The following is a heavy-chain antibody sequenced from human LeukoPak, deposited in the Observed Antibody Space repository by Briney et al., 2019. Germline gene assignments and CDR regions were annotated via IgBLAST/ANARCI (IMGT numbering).Heavy chain of an antibody. Sequence: GGSLRLSCAASGFSFSSYDMHWVRQATGKGLEWVSAIGSAGDTFYPGSVKGRFTISRDNAKNSLYLQMNSLRAGDTAVYYCARGAPSVTMVRGVNYYYGMDVWGQGTTVTVSS. CDR1: GFSFSSYD. J-gene: IGHJ6*02. V-gene: IGHV3-13*01. CDR3: ARGAPSVTMVRGVNYYYGMDV. CDR2: IGSAGDT. D-gene: IGHD3-10*01.